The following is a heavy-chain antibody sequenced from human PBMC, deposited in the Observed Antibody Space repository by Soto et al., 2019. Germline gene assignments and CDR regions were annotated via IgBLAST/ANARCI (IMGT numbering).Heavy chain of an antibody. Sequence: EVQLGESGGGLVQPGGSLRVSCAASGLTCSSYSMNWVRQAPGKGLQWVSYISSSSSTIYYADSVKGRYTISRDNAKNSPYMQMSSLRAEHTGVYYCARSAGALDIWGQGTMVTVSA. J-gene: IGHJ3*02. V-gene: IGHV3-48*01. CDR1: GLTCSSYS. CDR3: ARSAGALDI. CDR2: ISSSSSTI.